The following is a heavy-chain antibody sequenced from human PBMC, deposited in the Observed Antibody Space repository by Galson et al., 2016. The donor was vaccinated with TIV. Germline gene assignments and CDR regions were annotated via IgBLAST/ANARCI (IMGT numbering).Heavy chain of an antibody. CDR1: GGIFSNFV. D-gene: IGHD2/OR15-2a*01. J-gene: IGHJ4*02. CDR3: ARDKEYAKYYFDS. Sequence: SVKVSCKASGGIFSNFVISWVRQAPGQGLEWMGRFTPVFGITNYAQKFQDRVSITADKSTSTVYMELSSLTSQVTAIYYCARDKEYAKYYFDSWGQGTQVTVSS. V-gene: IGHV1-69*04. CDR2: FTPVFGIT.